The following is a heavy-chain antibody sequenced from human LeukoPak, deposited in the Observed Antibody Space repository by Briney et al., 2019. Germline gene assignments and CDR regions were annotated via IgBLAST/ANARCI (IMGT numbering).Heavy chain of an antibody. J-gene: IGHJ2*01. CDR2: ISSSGTTI. CDR3: TRRFDL. V-gene: IGHV3-48*03. Sequence: GGSERLSCAASGFTFSTYAMNWVRQAPGKGLEWVSYISSSGTTIYYADSVKGRFTISTDNAKNSPYLQMNSLRAEDTAVYYCTRRFDLWGRGTLVTVSS. CDR1: GFTFSTYA.